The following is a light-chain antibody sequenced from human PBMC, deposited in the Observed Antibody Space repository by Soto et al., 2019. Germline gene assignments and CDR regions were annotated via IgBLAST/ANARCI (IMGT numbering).Light chain of an antibody. Sequence: IVLTHAPSTLSLSPWERATLSCSASQSVSSYLAWYQQKPGQAPRLLIYGSSTRATGVPARFSGSGSGAEFTLTISNLQSEDFAVYYCQKYTNWPPITFGQGTRLEI. J-gene: IGKJ5*01. CDR2: GSS. V-gene: IGKV3-15*01. CDR3: QKYTNWPPIT. CDR1: QSVSSY.